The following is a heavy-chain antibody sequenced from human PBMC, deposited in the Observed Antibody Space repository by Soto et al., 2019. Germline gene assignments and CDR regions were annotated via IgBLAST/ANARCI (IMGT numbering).Heavy chain of an antibody. CDR2: ISSNGGST. CDR1: GFTFSSYA. CDR3: VRESQNSSSPSFDY. V-gene: IGHV3-64D*06. J-gene: IGHJ4*02. Sequence: GGSRRLSCSASGFTFSSYAMHWVRQAPGKGLEYVSAISSNGGSTYYADSVKGRFTISRDNSKNTLYLQMSSLRAEDTAVYYCVRESQNSSSPSFDYWGQGTLVTVSS. D-gene: IGHD6-6*01.